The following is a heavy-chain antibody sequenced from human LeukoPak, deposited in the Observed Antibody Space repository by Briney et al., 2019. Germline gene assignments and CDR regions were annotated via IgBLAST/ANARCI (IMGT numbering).Heavy chain of an antibody. D-gene: IGHD3-10*01. CDR2: ISGSGGST. V-gene: IGHV3-23*01. J-gene: IGHJ6*04. CDR1: GFTFSSYA. CDR3: AKDWGDITMVRGVINGMDV. Sequence: GGSLRLSCAASGFTFSSYAMSWVRQAPGKGLEWVPAISGSGGSTYYADSVKGRFTISRDNSKNTLYLQMNSLRAEDTAVYYCAKDWGDITMVRGVINGMDVWGKGTTVTVSS.